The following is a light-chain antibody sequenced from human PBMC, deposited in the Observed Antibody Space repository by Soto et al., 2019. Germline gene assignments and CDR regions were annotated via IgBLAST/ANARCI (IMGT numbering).Light chain of an antibody. CDR2: DDS. Sequence: SYSRLQPPSVSVAPGQTDRLACGGNNIGSKSVHWYQQKPGQAPVLVVYDDSDRPSGIPERFSGSNSGNTATLTISRVEAGDEADYYCQVWDSSSDHYVFGTGTKVTGL. V-gene: IGLV3-21*02. CDR1: NIGSKS. CDR3: QVWDSSSDHYV. J-gene: IGLJ1*01.